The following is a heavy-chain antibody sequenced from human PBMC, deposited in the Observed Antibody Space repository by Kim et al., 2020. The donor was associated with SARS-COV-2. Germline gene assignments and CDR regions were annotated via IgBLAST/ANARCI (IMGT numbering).Heavy chain of an antibody. CDR1: GFTFSSYG. D-gene: IGHD4-17*01. CDR2: IWYDGSNK. Sequence: GGSLRLSCAASGFTFSSYGMHWVRQAPDKGLEWVAVIWYDGSNKYYADSVKGRFTISRDNSKNTLYLQMNSLRAEDTAVYYCARDFRYGDYTGNYWGQGTLVTVSS. V-gene: IGHV3-33*01. J-gene: IGHJ4*02. CDR3: ARDFRYGDYTGNY.